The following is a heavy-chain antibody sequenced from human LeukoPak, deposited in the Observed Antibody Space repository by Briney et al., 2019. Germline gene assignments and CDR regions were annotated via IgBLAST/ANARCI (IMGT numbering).Heavy chain of an antibody. CDR3: ARDIAARRGFDY. V-gene: IGHV1-69*04. CDR1: GGTFSSYA. D-gene: IGHD6-6*01. J-gene: IGHJ4*02. Sequence: SVKVSCKASGGTFSSYAISWVRQAPGQGLEWMGRIIPILGMANYAQMFQGRVTITADKSTSTAYMELSSLRSEDTAVYYCARDIAARRGFDYWGQGTLVTVSS. CDR2: IIPILGMA.